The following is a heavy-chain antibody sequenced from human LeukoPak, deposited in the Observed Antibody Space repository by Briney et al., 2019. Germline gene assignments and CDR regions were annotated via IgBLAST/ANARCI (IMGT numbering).Heavy chain of an antibody. CDR3: AKDQRPDSGYDIDS. CDR1: GFTFSTYS. CDR2: IYPSGGTT. J-gene: IGHJ4*02. V-gene: IGHV3-23*01. Sequence: GGSLRLSCAVSGFTFSTYSMSWVRQAPRKGLEWVSVIYPSGGTTYYADSVEGRFTISRDNSKNTLYLQMHSLRAEDTALYYCAKDQRPDSGYDIDSWGQGTLVTVSS. D-gene: IGHD5-12*01.